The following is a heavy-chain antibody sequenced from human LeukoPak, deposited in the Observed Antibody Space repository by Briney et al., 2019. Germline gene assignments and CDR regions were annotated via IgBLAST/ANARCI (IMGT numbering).Heavy chain of an antibody. Sequence: GGSPRLSCTASGFTFGDYAMSWVRQAPGKGLEWVGFIRSKAYGGTTEYAASEKGRFTISRDDSKSIAYLQMNSLKTEDTAVYYCTRDSLEGYLDYWGQGTLVTVSS. CDR3: TRDSLEGYLDY. CDR1: GFTFGDYA. D-gene: IGHD3-3*01. J-gene: IGHJ4*02. V-gene: IGHV3-49*04. CDR2: IRSKAYGGTT.